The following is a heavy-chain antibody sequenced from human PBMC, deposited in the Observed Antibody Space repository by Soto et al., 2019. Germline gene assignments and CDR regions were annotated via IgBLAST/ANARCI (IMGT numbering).Heavy chain of an antibody. Sequence: GGSLRLSCAASGFTFSSYAMSWVRQAPGKGLEWVSAISGSGGSTYYADSVKGRFTISRDNSKNTLYLQMNSLRAEDTAVYYCAKEVGRGSYYGHHYYYYGMDVWGQGTTVTVSS. CDR3: AKEVGRGSYYGHHYYYYGMDV. J-gene: IGHJ6*02. CDR1: GFTFSSYA. V-gene: IGHV3-23*01. D-gene: IGHD1-26*01. CDR2: ISGSGGST.